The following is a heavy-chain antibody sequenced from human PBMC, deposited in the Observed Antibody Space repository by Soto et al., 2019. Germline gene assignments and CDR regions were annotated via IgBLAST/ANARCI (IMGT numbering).Heavy chain of an antibody. J-gene: IGHJ4*02. CDR1: GFTVSSNY. CDR2: IYSGGST. CDR3: ARDYDILTGYYVDY. V-gene: IGHV3-66*01. D-gene: IGHD3-9*01. Sequence: GGSLRLSCAASGFTVSSNYMSWVRPAPGKGLEWVSVIYSGGSTYYADSVKGRFTISRDNSKNTLYLQMNSLRAEDTAVYYCARDYDILTGYYVDYWGQGTLVTVSS.